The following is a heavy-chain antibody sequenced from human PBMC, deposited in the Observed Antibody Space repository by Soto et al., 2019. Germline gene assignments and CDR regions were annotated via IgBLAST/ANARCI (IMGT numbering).Heavy chain of an antibody. Sequence: QVQLVQSGAEVKMPGSSVKVSCKASGGTFSSYRINWVRQAPGQGLEWVGGIVPIYRTADYAQKFQGRVTITADESARTCYMELRSLKSQDTAVYYCVRDSGAKLSSSWGQGTLVTVFS. CDR1: GGTFSSYR. CDR2: IVPIYRTA. CDR3: VRDSGAKLSSS. D-gene: IGHD6-13*01. V-gene: IGHV1-69*01. J-gene: IGHJ4*02.